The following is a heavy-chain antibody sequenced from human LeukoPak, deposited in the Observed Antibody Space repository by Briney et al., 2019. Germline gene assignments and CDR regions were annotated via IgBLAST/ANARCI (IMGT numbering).Heavy chain of an antibody. CDR2: ISYDGGKK. Sequence: GRSLRLSCAASGFTFSSHDMHWVRQAPGKGLEWVAIISYDGGKKDYADSVKGRFTISRDNSRNTLSLQMNSLRAEDTAVYYCAKFGDGSGSYYNVYSDYWGQGTLVTVSS. J-gene: IGHJ4*02. V-gene: IGHV3-30*18. D-gene: IGHD3-10*01. CDR1: GFTFSSHD. CDR3: AKFGDGSGSYYNVYSDY.